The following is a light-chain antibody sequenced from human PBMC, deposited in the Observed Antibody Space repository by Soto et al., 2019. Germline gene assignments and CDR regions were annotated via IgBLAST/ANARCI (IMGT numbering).Light chain of an antibody. CDR3: ASYTVTNTVF. J-gene: IGLJ2*01. CDR1: NSDIGTYDY. V-gene: IGLV2-14*01. CDR2: EVS. Sequence: QSALSQPASVSGSPGQSISISCTGTNSDIGTYDYVSWYQQHPGKAPKLMIYEVSNRPSGVSNRFSGSKSGNTASLTISGLQADDEADYYCASYTVTNTVFFGGGTQLTVL.